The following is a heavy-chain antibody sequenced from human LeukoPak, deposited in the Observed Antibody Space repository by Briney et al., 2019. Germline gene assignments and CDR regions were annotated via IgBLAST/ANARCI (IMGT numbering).Heavy chain of an antibody. V-gene: IGHV4-34*01. CDR3: GPFGGYSGYDLGY. D-gene: IGHD5-12*01. CDR1: GGSFSDHY. Sequence: SETLSLTCAVYGGSFSDHYRSWIRQRPGQGLEWIGEINHSGSAKYNPSLKSRVTISVDTSKNQFSLEVTSVTAADTAVYYCGPFGGYSGYDLGYWGQGTLVTVSS. J-gene: IGHJ4*02. CDR2: INHSGSA.